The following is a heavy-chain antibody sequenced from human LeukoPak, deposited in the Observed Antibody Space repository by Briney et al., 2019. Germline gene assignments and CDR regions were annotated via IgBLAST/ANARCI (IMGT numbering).Heavy chain of an antibody. Sequence: SETLSLTCTVSGGSMNTYYWSWIRQPPGKGLEWIGYVYYRGSTNYSPSLKSRVTISVDTSKNQFSLKLSSVTAADTAVYYCARLPDAFDIWGQGTMVTVSS. V-gene: IGHV4-59*08. J-gene: IGHJ3*02. CDR3: ARLPDAFDI. CDR2: VYYRGST. CDR1: GGSMNTYY.